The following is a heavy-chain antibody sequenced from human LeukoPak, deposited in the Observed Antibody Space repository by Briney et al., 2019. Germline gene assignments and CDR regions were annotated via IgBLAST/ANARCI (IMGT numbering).Heavy chain of an antibody. V-gene: IGHV1-69*02. CDR2: IIPILGIA. CDR3: TLRGKSFSRDLDY. Sequence: ASVKVSCKASGGTFSSYSISWVRQAPGQGLEWMGRIIPILGIANYAQTVQGRFTITTDKSTSTAYMELGSLRAEDKAVYYCTLRGKSFSRDLDYWGQGTLVTVSS. CDR1: GGTFSSYS. J-gene: IGHJ4*02. D-gene: IGHD3-16*01.